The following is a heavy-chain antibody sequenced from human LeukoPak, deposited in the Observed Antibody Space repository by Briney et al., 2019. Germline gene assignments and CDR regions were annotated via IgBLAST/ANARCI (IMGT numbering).Heavy chain of an antibody. V-gene: IGHV3-30*04. Sequence: PGGSLRLSCAASGFHFSSYAMHWVRQAPGKGLECVAVMSYDGNNKYYADSVKGRFTISRDNSKNTLCLQMNSLRAEDTALYYCARPEYSSSWLIDYWGQGTLVTVSS. CDR1: GFHFSSYA. CDR2: MSYDGNNK. CDR3: ARPEYSSSWLIDY. J-gene: IGHJ4*02. D-gene: IGHD6-13*01.